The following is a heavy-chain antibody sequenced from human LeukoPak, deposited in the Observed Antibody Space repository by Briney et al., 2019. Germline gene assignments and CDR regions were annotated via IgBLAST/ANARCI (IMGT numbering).Heavy chain of an antibody. CDR3: AKGLRSFYYDSSGYDTYYFDY. CDR1: GFTFSSYA. CDR2: ISGSGGST. J-gene: IGHJ4*02. V-gene: IGHV3-23*01. D-gene: IGHD3-22*01. Sequence: GGSLRLSCAASGFTFSSYAMSWVRQAPGKGLEWVSAISGSGGSTYYADSVEGRFTISRDNSKNTLYLQMNSLRAEDTAVYYCAKGLRSFYYDSSGYDTYYFDYWGQGTLVTVSS.